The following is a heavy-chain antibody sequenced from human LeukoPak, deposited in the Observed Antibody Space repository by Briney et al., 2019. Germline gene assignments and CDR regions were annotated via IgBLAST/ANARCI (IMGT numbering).Heavy chain of an antibody. J-gene: IGHJ1*01. CDR2: IYSGGST. CDR3: TGDVYQH. V-gene: IGHV3-53*01. D-gene: IGHD1-14*01. Sequence: GGSLRLSCAASGLTVNSKYMSWVRQAPGKGLEWASIIYSGGSTNYADSVKGRFTISRDNSKNTVYLQMNSLRAEDTAVYYCTGDVYQHWGQGTLVTVSS. CDR1: GLTVNSKY.